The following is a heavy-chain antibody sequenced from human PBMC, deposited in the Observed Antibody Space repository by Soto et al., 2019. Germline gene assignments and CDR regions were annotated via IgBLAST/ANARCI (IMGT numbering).Heavy chain of an antibody. J-gene: IGHJ4*02. Sequence: SGPTLVNPTHTLTLTCTFSGFSLSTSGMCVSWIRQPPGKALEWLSLIDWDDDKYYSTSLKTRLTISKDTSKNQVVLTMTNMDHVDTAKYYCARISKITVTNQLYFDYWGQGTLVTVSS. CDR3: ARISKITVTNQLYFDY. D-gene: IGHD4-17*01. CDR2: IDWDDDK. V-gene: IGHV2-70*01. CDR1: GFSLSTSGMC.